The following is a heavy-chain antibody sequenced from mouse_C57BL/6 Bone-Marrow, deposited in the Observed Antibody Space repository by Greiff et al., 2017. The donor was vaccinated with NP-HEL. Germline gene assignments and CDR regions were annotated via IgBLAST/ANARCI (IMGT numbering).Heavy chain of an antibody. CDR1: GFTFSDYG. D-gene: IGHD2-3*01. CDR2: ISNLAYSI. V-gene: IGHV5-15*01. CDR3: ARLYDGYPYY. J-gene: IGHJ4*01. Sequence: EVKLVESGGGLVQPGGSLKLSCAASGFTFSDYGMAWVRQAPRKGPEWVAFISNLAYSIYYADTVTGRFPIARENAKNTLYLEMSSLRSEDTAMYYCARLYDGYPYYWGQGTSVTVSS.